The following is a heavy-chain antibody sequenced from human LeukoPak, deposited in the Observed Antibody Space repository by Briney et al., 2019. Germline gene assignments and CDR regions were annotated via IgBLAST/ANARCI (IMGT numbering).Heavy chain of an antibody. J-gene: IGHJ6*03. D-gene: IGHD3-3*01. V-gene: IGHV4-59*01. CDR2: IYYSGDT. Sequence: PSETLSLTCTVSDGSISGYSWSWIRQPPGKGLEWIGYIYYSGDTNYNPSLKNRVTLSVDTSRNQLSLQLSSVTTADTAVYYCARNPSPPSAIFGVVIPRSYYMDVWGKGTTVTVSS. CDR1: DGSISGYS. CDR3: ARNPSPPSAIFGVVIPRSYYMDV.